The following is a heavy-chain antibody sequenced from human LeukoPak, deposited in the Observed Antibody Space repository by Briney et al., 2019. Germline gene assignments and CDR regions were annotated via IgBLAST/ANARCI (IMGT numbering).Heavy chain of an antibody. D-gene: IGHD2-2*01. CDR1: GFTIADYT. CDR2: ISRSSSDI. V-gene: IGHV3-21*06. Sequence: GGSLRLSCAASGFTIADYTINWFRQAPGKGLEWVSYISRSSSDIYYADSVKGRFTIFRDNGKNSLFLEMNGLRVEDTGVYYCARITSTSYYFHFVDVWGKGTTVIVSS. J-gene: IGHJ6*03. CDR3: ARITSTSYYFHFVDV.